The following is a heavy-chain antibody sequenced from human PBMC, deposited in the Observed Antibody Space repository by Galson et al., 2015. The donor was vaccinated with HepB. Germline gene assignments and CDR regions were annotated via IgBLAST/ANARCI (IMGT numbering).Heavy chain of an antibody. Sequence: SLRLSCAASGFTFSGSAMHWVRQASGKGLEWVGRIRSKANSYATAYAASVKGRFTISRDDSKNTAYLQMNSLKTEDTAVYYCTRHAGDVVVIAPNPFDYWGQGTLVTVSS. J-gene: IGHJ4*02. CDR2: IRSKANSYAT. CDR1: GFTFSGSA. CDR3: TRHAGDVVVIAPNPFDY. V-gene: IGHV3-73*01. D-gene: IGHD2-21*01.